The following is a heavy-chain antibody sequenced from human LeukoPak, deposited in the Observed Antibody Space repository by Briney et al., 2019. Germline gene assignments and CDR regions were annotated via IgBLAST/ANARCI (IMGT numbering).Heavy chain of an antibody. J-gene: IGHJ5*02. V-gene: IGHV3-23*01. Sequence: GGSLRLSCAASGFTLNTYAMTWVRQGPRKGLEWVSAISGNGANKFYADSVKGRFTISRDKSKNTLYLQMNSLRVEDTALYYCAKGLGALDLWGQGTLVTVSS. D-gene: IGHD4/OR15-4a*01. CDR3: AKGLGALDL. CDR1: GFTLNTYA. CDR2: ISGNGANK.